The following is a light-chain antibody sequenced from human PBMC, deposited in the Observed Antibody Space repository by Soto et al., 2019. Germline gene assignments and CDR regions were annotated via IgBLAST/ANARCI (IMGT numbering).Light chain of an antibody. Sequence: QTVVTQEPSFSVSPGGTVTLTCGLSSGAVFTSYYPNWYQQTPGQAPRTLIFNTNTRSSGVPDRFSGSILGDKAALTITGAQADDDSYYYCLLYLGGGIWVFGGGTKLTVL. J-gene: IGLJ3*02. CDR3: LLYLGGGIWV. V-gene: IGLV8-61*01. CDR2: NTN. CDR1: SGAVFTSYY.